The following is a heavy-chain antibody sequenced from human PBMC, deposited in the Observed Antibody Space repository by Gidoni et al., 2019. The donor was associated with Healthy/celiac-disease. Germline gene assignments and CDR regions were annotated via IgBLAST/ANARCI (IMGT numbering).Heavy chain of an antibody. D-gene: IGHD6-13*01. J-gene: IGHJ6*02. CDR2: ISGSGGRT. V-gene: IGHV3-23*01. CDR1: GFTFSSYA. CDR3: AKDEQQLDYYGMDV. Sequence: EVQLLESGGGLVQPGGSLRLSCAASGFTFSSYAMSWVRQAPGKGLEWVSAISGSGGRTYYADSVKGRFTISRDNSKNTLYLQMNSLRAEDTAVYYCAKDEQQLDYYGMDVWGQGTTVTVSS.